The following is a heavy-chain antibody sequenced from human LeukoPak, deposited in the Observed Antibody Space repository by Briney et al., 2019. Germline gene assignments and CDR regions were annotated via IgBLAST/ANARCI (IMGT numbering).Heavy chain of an antibody. CDR2: INHSGST. CDR3: ARGYYYDSSGYYFGY. CDR1: GGSISSSSHY. V-gene: IGHV4-39*07. D-gene: IGHD3-22*01. J-gene: IGHJ4*02. Sequence: PSETLSLTCTVSGGSISSSSHYWGWIRQPPGKGLEWIGEINHSGSTNYNPSLKSRVTISVDTSKNQFSLKLSSVTAADTAVYYCARGYYYDSSGYYFGYWGQGTLVTVSS.